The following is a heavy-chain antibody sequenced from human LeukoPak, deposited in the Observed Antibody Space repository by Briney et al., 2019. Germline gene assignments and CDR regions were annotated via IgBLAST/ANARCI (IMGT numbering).Heavy chain of an antibody. Sequence: ASVKVSCKASGFTFTGYYMHWVRQAPGQGLEWMGWINPNSGGTNYAQKFQGRVTMTRDTSISTAYMELSRLRSDDTAVYYCARDRYAYSSGWYYFDYWGQGTLVTVSS. CDR2: INPNSGGT. J-gene: IGHJ4*02. V-gene: IGHV1-2*02. D-gene: IGHD6-19*01. CDR1: GFTFTGYY. CDR3: ARDRYAYSSGWYYFDY.